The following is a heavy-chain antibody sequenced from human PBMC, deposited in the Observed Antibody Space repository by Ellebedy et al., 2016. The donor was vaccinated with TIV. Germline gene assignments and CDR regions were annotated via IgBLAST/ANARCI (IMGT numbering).Heavy chain of an antibody. CDR2: ISSSGSTI. J-gene: IGHJ4*02. Sequence: GESLKISCAASGFTFSDYYMSWIRQAPGKGLEWVSYISSSGSTIYYADSVKGRFTISRDNAKNSLYLQMNSLRAEDTAVYYCAKGWLGAGAGTDFDYWGRGTLVTVSS. D-gene: IGHD6-13*01. V-gene: IGHV3-11*01. CDR1: GFTFSDYY. CDR3: AKGWLGAGAGTDFDY.